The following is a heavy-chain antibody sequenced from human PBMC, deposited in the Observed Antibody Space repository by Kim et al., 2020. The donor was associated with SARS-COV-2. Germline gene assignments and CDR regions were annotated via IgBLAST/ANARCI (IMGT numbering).Heavy chain of an antibody. V-gene: IGHV3-43D*03. CDR2: ISWDGGST. J-gene: IGHJ6*02. CDR1: GFTFDDYA. CDR3: AKDIPRYSSGWSYYYYGMDI. Sequence: GGSLRLSCAASGFTFDDYAMHWVRQAPGKGLEWVSIISWDGGSTYYADSVKGRFTISRDNSKNSLYLQMNSLRAEDTALYYCAKDIPRYSSGWSYYYYGMDIWGPGTTVTVSS. D-gene: IGHD6-19*01.